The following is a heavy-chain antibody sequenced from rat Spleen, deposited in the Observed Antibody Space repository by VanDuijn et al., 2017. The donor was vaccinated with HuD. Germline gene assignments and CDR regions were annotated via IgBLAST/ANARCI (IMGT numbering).Heavy chain of an antibody. Sequence: QVQLKESGPGLVQPSQTLSLTCSVSGFSLTSYNAHWVRQPPGKGLEWMGRMRYNGDTSYNSALKSRLSITRDTSKNQVFLKIHSLQTEDTAIYFCTREGHTMDRATYWFAYWGQGTLVTVSS. CDR2: MRYNGDT. CDR1: GFSLTSYN. V-gene: IGHV2-63*01. CDR3: TREGHTMDRATYWFAY. D-gene: IGHD1-9*01. J-gene: IGHJ3*01.